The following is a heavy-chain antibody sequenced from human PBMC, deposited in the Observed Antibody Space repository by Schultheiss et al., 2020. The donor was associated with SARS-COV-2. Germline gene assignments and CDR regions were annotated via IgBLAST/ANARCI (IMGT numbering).Heavy chain of an antibody. V-gene: IGHV3-30*04. CDR3: AKVSGVAVAGTGYDY. Sequence: GGSLRLSCAASGFTFSSYAMHWVRQAPGKGLEWVAVISYDGSNKYYADSVKGRFTISRDNSKNTLYLQMNSLRAEDTAVYYCAKVSGVAVAGTGYDYWGQGTLVTVSS. D-gene: IGHD6-19*01. J-gene: IGHJ4*02. CDR1: GFTFSSYA. CDR2: ISYDGSNK.